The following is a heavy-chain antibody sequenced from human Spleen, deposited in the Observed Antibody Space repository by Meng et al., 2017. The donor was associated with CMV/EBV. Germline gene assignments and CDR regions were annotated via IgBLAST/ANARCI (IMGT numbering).Heavy chain of an antibody. D-gene: IGHD2-2*03. CDR2: IYYSGTT. V-gene: IGHV4-30-4*08. CDR1: GGSIRSGDYY. J-gene: IGHJ4*02. Sequence: LRLSCTVSGGSIRSGDYYWSWIRQPPGKGLEWIGYIYYSGTTYYNPSLKSRVAISVDTSNNQFSLRLSSVTAADTAVYYCARVDVGGYCSSTSCYALDYWGQGTLVTVSS. CDR3: ARVDVGGYCSSTSCYALDY.